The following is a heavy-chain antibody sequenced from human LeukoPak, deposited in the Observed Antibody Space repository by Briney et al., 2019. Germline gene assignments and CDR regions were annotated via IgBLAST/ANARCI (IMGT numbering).Heavy chain of an antibody. V-gene: IGHV4-4*09. CDR2: IYTSGST. J-gene: IGHJ6*03. Sequence: SETLSLTCTVSGGSMSSFCWSWIRQPPGKGLEWIGDIYTSGSTNYNPSFRSRVTISVDTPEKKFSLKLTSVTAADTAVYYCSRSGPYYYMDVWGKGTTVTVSS. CDR3: SRSGPYYYMDV. CDR1: GGSMSSFC.